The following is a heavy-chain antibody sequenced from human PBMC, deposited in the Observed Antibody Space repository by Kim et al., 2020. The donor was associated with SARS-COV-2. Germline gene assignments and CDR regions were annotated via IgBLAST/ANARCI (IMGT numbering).Heavy chain of an antibody. Sequence: GGSLRLSCAASGFTFSSYSMHWVRQAPGKGLVWVSRINSDGSSTCYADSVKGRFTISRDNAKNTLYLQMNSLRAEDTAVYYCARDVPAASIYLDYWGQGTLVTVSS. J-gene: IGHJ4*02. D-gene: IGHD2-2*01. V-gene: IGHV3-74*01. CDR2: INSDGSST. CDR1: GFTFSSYS. CDR3: ARDVPAASIYLDY.